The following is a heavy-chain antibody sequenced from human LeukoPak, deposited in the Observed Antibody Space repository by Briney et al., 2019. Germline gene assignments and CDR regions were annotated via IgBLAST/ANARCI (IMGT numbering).Heavy chain of an antibody. J-gene: IGHJ4*02. D-gene: IGHD3-10*01. Sequence: GGSLRLSCAASGFTFSSYAMSWVRQAPGKGLEWVSAISGSGGSTYYADSVKGRFTISRDNSKNTLYLQMNSLRAEDTAVYYCAKEVHGSGSYFSGMPLDLVYWGQGTLVTVSS. CDR1: GFTFSSYA. V-gene: IGHV3-23*01. CDR2: ISGSGGST. CDR3: AKEVHGSGSYFSGMPLDLVY.